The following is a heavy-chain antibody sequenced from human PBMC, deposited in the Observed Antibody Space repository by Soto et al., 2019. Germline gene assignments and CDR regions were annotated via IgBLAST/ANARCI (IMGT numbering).Heavy chain of an antibody. CDR2: IQYRGST. Sequence: SETLSLTCTVSDDSITSGAYYWGLIRQPPGKGLEWIGTIQYRGSTYYNPSLKSRVTMSLDTSKNQYSLRLSSVTAADTAVYFWSGMFWFGDLLFDDWGPGTLVTVSS. D-gene: IGHD3-10*01. CDR1: DDSITSGAYY. CDR3: SGMFWFGDLLFDD. V-gene: IGHV4-39*01. J-gene: IGHJ4*02.